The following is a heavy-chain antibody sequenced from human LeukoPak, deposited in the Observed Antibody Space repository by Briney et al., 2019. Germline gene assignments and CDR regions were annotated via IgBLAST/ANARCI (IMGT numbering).Heavy chain of an antibody. V-gene: IGHV3-74*01. CDR1: GFTFSSYW. CDR2: INSDGSST. J-gene: IGHJ4*02. Sequence: GGSLRLSCAASGFTFSSYWMHWVRQAPGKGLVWVSRINSDGSSTSYADSVKGRFTISRDNSKNTLYLQISTLRPEDTAVYYCATEQWFVNSYYFDYWGQGTLVTVSS. D-gene: IGHD3-10*01. CDR3: ATEQWFVNSYYFDY.